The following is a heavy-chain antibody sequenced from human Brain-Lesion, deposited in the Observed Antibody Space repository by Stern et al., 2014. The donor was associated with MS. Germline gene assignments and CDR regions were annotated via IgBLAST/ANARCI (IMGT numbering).Heavy chain of an antibody. CDR3: ARDVGGAFDY. V-gene: IGHV4-34*01. CDR1: GGSFSGYY. CDR2: INHSGRI. J-gene: IGHJ4*02. D-gene: IGHD2-21*01. Sequence: QVQLQQWGAGLLKPSETLSLTCGVYGGSFSGYYWTWIRQPPGKGLEWIGKINHSGRINYNPSLESRVTMSVDTSKHQLSLRLSSATAADTAVYYCARDVGGAFDYWGQGTLVTVSS.